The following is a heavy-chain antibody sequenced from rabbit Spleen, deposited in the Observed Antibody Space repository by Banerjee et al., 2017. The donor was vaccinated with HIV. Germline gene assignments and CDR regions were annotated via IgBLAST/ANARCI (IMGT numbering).Heavy chain of an antibody. CDR1: GVSFSSSSY. CDR3: ARDGAGGTYFAL. V-gene: IGHV1S40*01. Sequence: QSLEESGGGLVKPGASLTLTCTASGVSFSSSSYMCWVRQAPGKGLEWIGYIDPVFGITYYANWVSGRFSISRENAQNTVFLQMTSLTAADTATYFCARDGAGGTYFALWGQGTLVTVS. CDR2: IDPVFGIT. D-gene: IGHD8-1*01. J-gene: IGHJ3*01.